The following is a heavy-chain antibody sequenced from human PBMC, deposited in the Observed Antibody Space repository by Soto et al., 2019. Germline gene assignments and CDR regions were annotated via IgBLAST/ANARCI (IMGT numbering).Heavy chain of an antibody. CDR1: GYSFSDYF. CDR3: ARIKWGLNYYNGMDV. V-gene: IGHV1-2*02. CDR2: INPKTAAT. D-gene: IGHD1-26*01. Sequence: QVQLVQSGAEVKKSGASVKVSCKPSGYSFSDYFIQWVRQAPGQGLEWVPWINPKTAATNYAKKFQGRVSLTWDTSSTTAYMELTRLRPDDTAVYYCARIKWGLNYYNGMDVWGQGTTVIVSS. J-gene: IGHJ6*02.